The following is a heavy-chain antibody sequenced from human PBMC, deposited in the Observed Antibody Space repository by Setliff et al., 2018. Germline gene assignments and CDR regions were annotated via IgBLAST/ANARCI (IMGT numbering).Heavy chain of an antibody. D-gene: IGHD2-15*01. V-gene: IGHV1-18*01. CDR1: GSSFSTFD. J-gene: IGHJ4*02. CDR3: TRSRAPRVVLAADFDL. Sequence: ASVKVSCKTSGSSFSTFDFSWVRQAPGQGLEWMGWISPYSGETNYAQKFQDRLSVTADTSSKTTYMELRSLTSDDAAVYFCTRSRAPRVVLAADFDLWGQGTLVTSPQ. CDR2: ISPYSGET.